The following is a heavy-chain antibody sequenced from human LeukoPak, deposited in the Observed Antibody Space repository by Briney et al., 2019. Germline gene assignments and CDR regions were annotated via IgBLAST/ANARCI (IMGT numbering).Heavy chain of an antibody. J-gene: IGHJ4*02. D-gene: IGHD5-12*01. CDR2: IWYDGRNK. CDR3: ARDRGYSGYEYYFDY. Sequence: PVGSLRLSCAASGFTFSSYGMHWVRQAPGKGLEWVAVIWYDGRNKYYADSVKGRFTISRDNSKNTLCLQMNSLRAEDTAVYYCARDRGYSGYEYYFDYWGQGTLATVSS. V-gene: IGHV3-33*01. CDR1: GFTFSSYG.